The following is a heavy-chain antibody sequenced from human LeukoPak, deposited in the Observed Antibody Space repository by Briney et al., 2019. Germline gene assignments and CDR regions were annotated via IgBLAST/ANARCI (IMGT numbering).Heavy chain of an antibody. CDR2: IYTSGST. V-gene: IGHV4-4*07. CDR1: GGSISSYY. Sequence: SETLSLTCTVSGGSISSYYWSWTRHPAGRGRDWIGRIYTSGSTNYNPSLKSRVTMSVDTSKNQFSLKLSSVTAADTAVYYCAREAVAGGAYNWFDPWGQGTLVTVSS. CDR3: AREAVAGGAYNWFDP. D-gene: IGHD6-19*01. J-gene: IGHJ5*02.